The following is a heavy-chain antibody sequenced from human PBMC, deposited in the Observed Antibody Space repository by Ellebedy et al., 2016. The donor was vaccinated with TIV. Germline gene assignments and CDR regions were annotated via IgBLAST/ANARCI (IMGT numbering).Heavy chain of an antibody. D-gene: IGHD3-16*02. J-gene: IGHJ6*02. CDR3: ARAPLSGVFYGMDV. CDR1: GYTFTNYY. Sequence: AASVTVSCKASGYTFTNYYMNWVRQPPGQGLEWMGIINRGGGGPSYAQKFQGRVTMTRDTSTSTVYMELSSLRSEDTALYYCARAPLSGVFYGMDVWGQGTTVTVSS. CDR2: INRGGGGP. V-gene: IGHV1-46*01.